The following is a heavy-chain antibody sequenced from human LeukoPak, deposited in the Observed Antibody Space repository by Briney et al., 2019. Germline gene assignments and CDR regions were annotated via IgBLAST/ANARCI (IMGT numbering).Heavy chain of an antibody. CDR2: IRYDGSNK. V-gene: IGHV3-30*02. J-gene: IGHJ6*03. Sequence: GGSLRLSCAASGFTFSSYWMSWVRQAPGKGLEWVAFIRYDGSNKYYADSVKGRFTISRDNSKNTLYLQMNSLRAEDTAVYYCAKDGGIAVAGTSSDYYYMDVGGKGTTVTISS. CDR1: GFTFSSYW. CDR3: AKDGGIAVAGTSSDYYYMDV. D-gene: IGHD6-19*01.